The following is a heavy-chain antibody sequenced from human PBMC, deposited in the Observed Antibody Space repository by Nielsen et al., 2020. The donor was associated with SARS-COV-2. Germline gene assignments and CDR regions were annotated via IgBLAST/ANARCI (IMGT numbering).Heavy chain of an antibody. CDR1: GYTFAGYF. J-gene: IGHJ4*02. CDR3: ARGHYGDYSVDY. D-gene: IGHD4-17*01. CDR2: INPSGGST. V-gene: IGHV1-46*01. Sequence: ASVKVSCKASGYTFAGYFLHWVRQAPGQGLEWMGIINPSGGSTSYAQKFQGRVTMTRDTSTTTVYMELSSLRSEDTALYYCARGHYGDYSVDYWGQGTLVTVSS.